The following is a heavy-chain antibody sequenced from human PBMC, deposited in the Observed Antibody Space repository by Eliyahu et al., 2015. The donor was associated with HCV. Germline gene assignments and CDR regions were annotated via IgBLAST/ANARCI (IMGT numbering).Heavy chain of an antibody. D-gene: IGHD3-3*02. CDR3: TRRIRASTFDP. CDR1: GFTFTXXA. V-gene: IGHV3-23*01. Sequence: EEHLLESGGGSIQPRGSLRLSXXASGFTFTXXAMXWVRQTSGKGLEWVSMVSASGDSTYYAASVEGRFTISRDNSDNTLYLQMNRLRVEDTAVYYCTRRIRASTFDPWGQGTLVTVSS. J-gene: IGHJ5*02. CDR2: VSASGDST.